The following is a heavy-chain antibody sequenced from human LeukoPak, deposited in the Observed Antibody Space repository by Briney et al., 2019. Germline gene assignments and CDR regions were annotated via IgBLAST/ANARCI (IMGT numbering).Heavy chain of an antibody. V-gene: IGHV3-7*01. D-gene: IGHD6-13*01. CDR3: ARAITAVDSY. J-gene: IGHJ4*02. CDR1: AFTFSSYW. Sequence: PGGSLRLSCAASAFTFSSYWMNWVRQAPGKGLVWVAGIDEEGTEKYYVESVKGRFTISRDNAKKSVYLQMNSLRADDTAVYYCARAITAVDSYWGQGTLVAVSS. CDR2: IDEEGTEK.